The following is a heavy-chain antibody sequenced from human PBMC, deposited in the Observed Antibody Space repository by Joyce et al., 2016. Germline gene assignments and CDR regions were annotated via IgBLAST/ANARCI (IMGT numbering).Heavy chain of an antibody. D-gene: IGHD2-8*01. J-gene: IGHJ4*02. Sequence: ELQLVESGGGLVKPGGSLRLSCAASGFTCSSYSMSWVRQAPGKGLEWVSSLSSSSSYIKYTDSVKGRFTIARDNAKNSLYLQMNSLRVEDTAVYYCARSSYTNGIFDYWGQGTLVTVSS. CDR1: GFTCSSYS. CDR3: ARSSYTNGIFDY. CDR2: LSSSSSYI. V-gene: IGHV3-21*01.